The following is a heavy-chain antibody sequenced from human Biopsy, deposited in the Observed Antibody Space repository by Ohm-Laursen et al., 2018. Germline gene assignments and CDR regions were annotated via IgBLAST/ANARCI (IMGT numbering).Heavy chain of an antibody. CDR3: ARLTGDYIWGNWRINHDPFDI. V-gene: IGHV4-34*01. J-gene: IGHJ3*02. D-gene: IGHD3-16*01. Sequence: SETLSLTCPVSGGSFSGYYWSWIRQTPGKGLEWIGEVSHSASTNYNPSLKSRVTISVDTSKNQFSLNLSSVTAADTAVYYCARLTGDYIWGNWRINHDPFDIWDQGTSVTVSS. CDR1: GGSFSGYY. CDR2: VSHSAST.